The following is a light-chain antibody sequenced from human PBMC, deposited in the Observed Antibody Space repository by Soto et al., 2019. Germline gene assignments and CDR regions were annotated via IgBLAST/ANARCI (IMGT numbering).Light chain of an antibody. J-gene: IGKJ1*01. CDR1: QNVLSY. V-gene: IGKV3-15*01. Sequence: EILLTQSPATLSVSPGETATISCRASQNVLSYLAWYQQKPGQAPRLLVYGATTRATDAPAKFRGSGSGTEFSLTISSLQSEDFATYYCQQYRSWPRTFGQGSKVEI. CDR3: QQYRSWPRT. CDR2: GAT.